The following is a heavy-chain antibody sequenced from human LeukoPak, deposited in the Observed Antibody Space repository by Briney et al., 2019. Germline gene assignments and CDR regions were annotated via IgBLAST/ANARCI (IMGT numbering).Heavy chain of an antibody. Sequence: GGSLRLSCAASGFTFSSYWMSWVRQAPGKGLEWVANIKQDGSEKYYVDSVKGRFTISRDNAKNSLYLQMNSLRAEDTAVYYCARNYGGDPPNWYSDLWGRGTLVTVSS. J-gene: IGHJ2*01. V-gene: IGHV3-7*01. CDR3: ARNYGGDPPNWYSDL. D-gene: IGHD4-23*01. CDR2: IKQDGSEK. CDR1: GFTFSSYW.